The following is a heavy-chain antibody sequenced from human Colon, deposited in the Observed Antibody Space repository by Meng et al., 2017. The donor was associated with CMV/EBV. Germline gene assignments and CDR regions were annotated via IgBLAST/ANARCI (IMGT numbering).Heavy chain of an antibody. D-gene: IGHD6-13*01. CDR1: GDSISRGGYY. J-gene: IGHJ4*02. V-gene: IGHV3-69-1*01. Sequence: ETLSLTCSVSGDSISRGGYYWSWIRQPPGKGLEWVSSISTSSDIYYADSVRGRFTLSRDNAKNLVYLQMHSLTAEDTAVYYCARGWPPDYWGQVTLVTVSS. CDR2: ISTSSDI. CDR3: ARGWPPDY.